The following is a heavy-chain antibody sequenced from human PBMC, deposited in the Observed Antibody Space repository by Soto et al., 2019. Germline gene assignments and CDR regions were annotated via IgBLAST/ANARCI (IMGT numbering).Heavy chain of an antibody. CDR3: ARTRYSGYDYSY. Sequence: SETLSLTCTVSGGSISSGDYYWSWIRQPPGKGLEWIGYIYYSGSTYYNPSLKSRVTISVDTSKNQFSLKLSSVTAADTAVYYCARTRYSGYDYSYWGQGTLVTVSS. D-gene: IGHD5-12*01. CDR1: GGSISSGDYY. J-gene: IGHJ4*02. V-gene: IGHV4-30-4*01. CDR2: IYYSGST.